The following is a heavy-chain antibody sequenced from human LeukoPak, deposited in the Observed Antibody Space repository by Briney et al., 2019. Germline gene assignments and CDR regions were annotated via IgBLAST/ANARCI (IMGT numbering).Heavy chain of an antibody. CDR3: ARIWFNDYGDPPNWFDP. CDR2: ISAYNGNT. CDR1: GYTFTSYG. J-gene: IGHJ5*02. V-gene: IGHV1-18*01. Sequence: ASVTVSCKASGYTFTSYGISWVRQAPGQGLEWMGWISAYNGNTNYAQKLQGRVTMTTDTSTSTAYMELRSLRSDDTAVYYCARIWFNDYGDPPNWFDPWGQGTLVTVSS. D-gene: IGHD4-17*01.